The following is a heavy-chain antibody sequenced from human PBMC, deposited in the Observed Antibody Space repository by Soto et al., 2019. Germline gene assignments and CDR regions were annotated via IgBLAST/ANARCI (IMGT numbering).Heavy chain of an antibody. J-gene: IGHJ5*02. CDR2: ISAYNGNT. CDR3: AREEPYYDFWSGYYNWFYP. V-gene: IGHV1-18*04. D-gene: IGHD3-3*01. Sequence: ASVKVSCKASGYTFTSYGISWVRQAPGQGLEWMGWISAYNGNTNYAQKLQGRVTMTTDTSTSTAYMELRSLRSDDTAVYYCAREEPYYDFWSGYYNWFYPWGQGTLVTVSS. CDR1: GYTFTSYG.